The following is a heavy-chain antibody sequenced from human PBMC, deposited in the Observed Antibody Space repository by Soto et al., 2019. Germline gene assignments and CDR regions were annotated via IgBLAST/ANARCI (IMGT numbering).Heavy chain of an antibody. V-gene: IGHV3-23*01. CDR3: AKRDIVVVPAAPDYYYGMDV. J-gene: IGHJ6*02. Sequence: GGSLRLSCAASGFTFSSYAMSWVRQAPGKGLEWVSAISGSGGSTYYADSVKGRFTISRDNSKNTLYLQMNSLRAEDTAVYYCAKRDIVVVPAAPDYYYGMDVWAKGPRSPSP. CDR1: GFTFSSYA. CDR2: ISGSGGST. D-gene: IGHD2-2*01.